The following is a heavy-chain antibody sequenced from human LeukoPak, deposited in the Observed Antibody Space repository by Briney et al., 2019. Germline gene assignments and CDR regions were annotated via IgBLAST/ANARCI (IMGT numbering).Heavy chain of an antibody. D-gene: IGHD6-13*01. CDR3: AKEPSRAAAGGGRAFDI. CDR2: ISGTGGTT. Sequence: GGSLRLSCAASGFTFSSYAMTWVRQVPGKGLEWVSSISGTGGTTFYADSVKGRFTISRDNSKNTLYLQMNSLRADDTAVYYCAKEPSRAAAGGGRAFDIWGQGTMVIVSS. V-gene: IGHV3-23*01. CDR1: GFTFSSYA. J-gene: IGHJ3*02.